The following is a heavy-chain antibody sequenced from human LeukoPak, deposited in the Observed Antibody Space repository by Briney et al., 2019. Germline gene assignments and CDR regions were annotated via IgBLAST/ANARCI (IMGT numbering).Heavy chain of an antibody. CDR2: ISGSGGTT. J-gene: IGHJ4*02. CDR1: GFTFSNYA. V-gene: IGHV3-23*01. CDR3: AREAGITPFYYFDY. Sequence: HSGGSLRLSCVASGFTFSNYAMTWVRQAPGKGLEWVSTISGSGGTTNYADSVKGRFTISRDNAKNSLYLQMNSLRAEDTAVYYCAREAGITPFYYFDYWGQGTLVTVSS. D-gene: IGHD3-10*01.